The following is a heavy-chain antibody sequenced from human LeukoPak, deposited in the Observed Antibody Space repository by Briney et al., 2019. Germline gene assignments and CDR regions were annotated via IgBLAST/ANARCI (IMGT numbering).Heavy chain of an antibody. CDR3: ARLEDYDILTGFDY. Sequence: GRSLRLSCAASGFTFEDYAMHWVRQAPGKGLEWVSGISWNSGSIGYADSVKGRFTISRDNAKNSLYLQMNSLRAEDTALYYCARLEDYDILTGFDYWGQGTLVTVSS. V-gene: IGHV3-9*01. D-gene: IGHD3-9*01. CDR2: ISWNSGSI. J-gene: IGHJ4*02. CDR1: GFTFEDYA.